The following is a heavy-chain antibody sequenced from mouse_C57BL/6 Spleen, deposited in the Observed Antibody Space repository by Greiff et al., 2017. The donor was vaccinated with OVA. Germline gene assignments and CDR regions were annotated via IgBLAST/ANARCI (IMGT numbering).Heavy chain of an antibody. CDR3: AREGSYGSSSTFDAY. CDR2: IDPSDSET. CDR1: GYNFTSYW. J-gene: IGHJ2*01. V-gene: IGHV1-61*01. Sequence: QVQLQQPGAELVRPGSSVKLSCKASGYNFTSYWMDWVTQRPGQGLEWIGNIDPSDSETHYNQKFKDKATLTVDKSSSTAYMQLSSLTSEDSAVYYCAREGSYGSSSTFDAYWGQGTTLTVSS. D-gene: IGHD1-1*01.